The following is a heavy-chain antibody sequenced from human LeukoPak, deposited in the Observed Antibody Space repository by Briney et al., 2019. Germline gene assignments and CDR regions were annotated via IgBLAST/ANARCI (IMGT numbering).Heavy chain of an antibody. CDR1: GYSFTSYW. V-gene: IGHV5-51*01. CDR2: IYPGDSDT. J-gene: IGHJ6*03. Sequence: GESLKISCKGSGYSFTSYWIGWVRQMPGKGLEWMGIIYPGDSDTRYSPSFQGQVTISADKSISTAYLQWSSLKASDTAMYYCARHRLYGLGSYYNGHYYYYMDVWGKGTTVTVSS. D-gene: IGHD3-10*01. CDR3: ARHRLYGLGSYYNGHYYYYMDV.